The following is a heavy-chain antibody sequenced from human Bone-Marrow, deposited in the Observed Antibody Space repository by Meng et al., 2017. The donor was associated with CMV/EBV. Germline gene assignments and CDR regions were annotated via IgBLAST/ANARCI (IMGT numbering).Heavy chain of an antibody. J-gene: IGHJ4*02. CDR3: ARHPLRFLEWLV. CDR1: GFTFSDYY. CDR2: ISSSGSTI. Sequence: GGSLRLSCAASGFTFSDYYMNWVRQAPGKGLEWVSYISSSGSTIYYADSVKGRFTISRDNAKNSLYLQMNSLRAEDTAVYYCARHPLRFLEWLVWGQGTLVTVSS. V-gene: IGHV3-11*04. D-gene: IGHD3-3*01.